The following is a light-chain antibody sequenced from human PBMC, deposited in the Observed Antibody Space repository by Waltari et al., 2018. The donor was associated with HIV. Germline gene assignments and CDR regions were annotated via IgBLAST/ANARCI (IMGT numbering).Light chain of an antibody. J-gene: IGKJ1*01. V-gene: IGKV1-39*01. Sequence: DIQMTQSPAYLSASVGDRVSLTCRSSQTISRYVNWYQQKPGEATKLLIYIVSNLQTGVPSRFSGSGSGTEFTLTISYLQPEDFATYDRQQTYDNPRTFGQGTKVEIK. CDR3: QQTYDNPRT. CDR1: QTISRY. CDR2: IVS.